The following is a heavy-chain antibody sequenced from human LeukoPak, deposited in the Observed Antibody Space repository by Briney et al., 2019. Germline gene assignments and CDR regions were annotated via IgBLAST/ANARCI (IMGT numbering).Heavy chain of an antibody. CDR1: GFTFTGYE. D-gene: IGHD3-22*01. CDR3: ARVGYYDSSGARDYYFDY. J-gene: IGHJ4*02. V-gene: IGHV3-48*03. Sequence: GGSLRLSCAAPGFTFTGYEMNWVRQAPGKGLEWVSSISSTGSTMYYADSVKGRFTISRDNSKNTLYLQMNGLRAEDTAVYYCARVGYYDSSGARDYYFDYWGQGTLVTVSS. CDR2: ISSTGSTM.